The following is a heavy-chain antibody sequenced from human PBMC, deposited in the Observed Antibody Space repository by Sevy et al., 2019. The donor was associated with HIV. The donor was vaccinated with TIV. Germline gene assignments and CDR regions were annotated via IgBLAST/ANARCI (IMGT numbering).Heavy chain of an antibody. CDR1: GGSISSGGYY. V-gene: IGHV4-31*03. CDR3: ARAVPYQRGAFDI. J-gene: IGHJ3*02. D-gene: IGHD2-2*01. Sequence: SENLSLTCTVSGGSISSGGYYWSWIRQHPGKGLEWIGYIYYSGSTYYNPSLKSRVTISVDTSKNQFSLKLSSVTAADTAVYYCARAVPYQRGAFDIWGQGTMVTVSS. CDR2: IYYSGST.